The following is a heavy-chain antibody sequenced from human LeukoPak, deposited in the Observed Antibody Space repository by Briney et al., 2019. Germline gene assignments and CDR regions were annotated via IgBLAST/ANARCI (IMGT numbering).Heavy chain of an antibody. CDR3: ARVLSAIRRYYYYGMDV. Sequence: SETLSLTCAVYGGSFSGYYWSWIHQPRGKGLEWIGEINHSGSTNYNPSLKSRATISVDTSKNQFSLKLSSVTAADTAVYYCARVLSAIRRYYYYGMDVWGQGTTVTVSS. V-gene: IGHV4-34*01. D-gene: IGHD3-10*01. CDR2: INHSGST. CDR1: GGSFSGYY. J-gene: IGHJ6*02.